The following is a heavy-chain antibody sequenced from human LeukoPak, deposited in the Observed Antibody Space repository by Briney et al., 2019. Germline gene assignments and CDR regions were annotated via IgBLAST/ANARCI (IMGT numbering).Heavy chain of an antibody. CDR2: FDPEDGET. D-gene: IGHD6-19*01. CDR3: AKNEEYSSGWFHKTLSFDY. J-gene: IGHJ4*02. V-gene: IGHV1-24*01. CDR1: GYTLTELS. Sequence: ASVKVSCKVSGYTLTELSMHWVRQAPGKGLEWMGGFDPEDGETIYAQKFQGRVTMTEDTSTDTAYMELSSLRSEDTAVYYCAKNEEYSSGWFHKTLSFDYWGQGTLVTVSS.